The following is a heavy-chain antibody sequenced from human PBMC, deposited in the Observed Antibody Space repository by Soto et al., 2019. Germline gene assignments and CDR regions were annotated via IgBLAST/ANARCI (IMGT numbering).Heavy chain of an antibody. J-gene: IGHJ3*02. Sequence: GGALRLSCGASGFTFTNYWMHWVRQVPGEGLVWVSRIDNHGDGTSYADFVKGRFTISRDNAKNTLYLQMNSLRVEDTAIYYCGTVFEKWGQGTMVTVSS. CDR3: GTVFEK. V-gene: IGHV3-74*01. CDR1: GFTFTNYW. CDR2: IDNHGDGT.